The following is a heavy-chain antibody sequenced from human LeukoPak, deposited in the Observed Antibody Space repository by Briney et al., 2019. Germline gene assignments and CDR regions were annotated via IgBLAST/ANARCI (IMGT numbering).Heavy chain of an antibody. CDR1: GASIKGSY. CDR3: ARSEGYSANDRSDY. V-gene: IGHV4-4*07. J-gene: IGHJ4*02. Sequence: PSETLSLTCSVSGASIKGSYWSWIRQPAGRGLEWIGRIYSSGSANYNPSLKSRVTMSIDTSKSQFSLKVNSVTGADTAVYYCARSEGYSANDRSDYWGQGTLVTVSS. CDR2: IYSSGSA. D-gene: IGHD5-12*01.